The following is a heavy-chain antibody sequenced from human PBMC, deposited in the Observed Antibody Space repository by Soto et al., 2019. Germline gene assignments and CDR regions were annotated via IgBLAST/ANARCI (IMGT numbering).Heavy chain of an antibody. J-gene: IGHJ6*02. CDR1: GGTFSSYA. CDR3: ASNGGTYYYDSSGYPDMDV. V-gene: IGHV1-69*13. Sequence: SVKVSCKASGGTFSSYAISWVRQAPGQGLEWMGGIIPIFGTANYAQKFQGRVTITADESTSTAYMELSSLRSEDTAVYYCASNGGTYYYDSSGYPDMDVWGQGTTVTVSS. CDR2: IIPIFGTA. D-gene: IGHD3-22*01.